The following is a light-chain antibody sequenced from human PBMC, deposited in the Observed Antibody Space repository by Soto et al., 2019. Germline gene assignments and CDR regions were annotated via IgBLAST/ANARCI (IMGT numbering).Light chain of an antibody. CDR2: GAS. CDR1: QHVTTTY. J-gene: IGKJ4*01. V-gene: IGKV3-20*01. CDR3: QQYDSSFT. Sequence: IVLTQSPATLSLSPGERATLSCTASQHVTTTYLAWYQQKFGQAPRLLIYGASTRATGTPDIFTGGGFGTDFTLTVSTVEPDDSAVYYCQQYDSSFTFGGGTKVEIK.